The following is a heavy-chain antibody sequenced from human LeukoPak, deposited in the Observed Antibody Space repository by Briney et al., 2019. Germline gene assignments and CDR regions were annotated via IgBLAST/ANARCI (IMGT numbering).Heavy chain of an antibody. V-gene: IGHV4-59*08. D-gene: IGHD5-12*01. CDR1: GGSISRYY. J-gene: IGHJ6*02. CDR3: ARRPYGYTGMGV. CDR2: IYYSGST. Sequence: SETLSLTCTVSGGSISRYYWSWIRQPPGKGREWIGYIYYSGSTNYNPSLKSRVTISVDTSKNQFSLKLSSVTAADTAVYHCARRPYGYTGMGVWGQGTTVTVSS.